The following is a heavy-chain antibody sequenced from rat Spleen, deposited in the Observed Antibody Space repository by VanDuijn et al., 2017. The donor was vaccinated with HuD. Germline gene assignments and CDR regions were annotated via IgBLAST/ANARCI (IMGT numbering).Heavy chain of an antibody. CDR1: GFNFNDYW. Sequence: EVKLVESGGGLVQPGTSLKLSCAASGFNFNDYWMGWVRQAPGKGLEWIGEINKDSSIINYTPSLKGKFTISRDNAQKTLYLQMDKVGSEDTAIYFCASGFYTNYDNWFAYWGQGTLVTVSS. V-gene: IGHV4-2*01. D-gene: IGHD1-10*01. CDR2: INKDSSII. J-gene: IGHJ3*01. CDR3: ASGFYTNYDNWFAY.